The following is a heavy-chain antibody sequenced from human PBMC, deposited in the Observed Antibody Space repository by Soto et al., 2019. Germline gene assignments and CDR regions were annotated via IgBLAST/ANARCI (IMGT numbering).Heavy chain of an antibody. CDR1: GSTFSSYS. CDR3: VRAAVAGKNWFDP. CDR2: ISSSSYI. J-gene: IGHJ5*02. Sequence: KTXGCLLLSCSAPGSTFSSYSMNWVRQAPGKGLEWVSSISSSSYIYYADSVKGRFTISRDNAKNSLDLQMNSLRAEDTAVYYCVRAAVAGKNWFDPWGQGTLVTVYS. V-gene: IGHV3-21*01. D-gene: IGHD6-19*01.